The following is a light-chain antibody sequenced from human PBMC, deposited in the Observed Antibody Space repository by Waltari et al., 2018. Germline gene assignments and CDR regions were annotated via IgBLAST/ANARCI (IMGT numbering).Light chain of an antibody. CDR3: TSWDDSLNAWV. CDR1: GSNIGSNY. J-gene: IGLJ3*02. Sequence: QSVLTQPPSASGTPGQTVSVSCSGSGSNIGSNYAYWYQHVPGTAPQLLIYRNEQRPSGVPDRFSGSKSGTSASLAISGLRSEDEAEYFCTSWDDSLNAWVFGGGTKLTVL. CDR2: RNE. V-gene: IGLV1-47*01.